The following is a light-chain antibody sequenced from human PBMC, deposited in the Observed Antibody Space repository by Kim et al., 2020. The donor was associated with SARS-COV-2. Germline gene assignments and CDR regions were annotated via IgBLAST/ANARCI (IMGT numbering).Light chain of an antibody. CDR3: QQYNDWPLIT. V-gene: IGKV3-15*01. Sequence: EIVLTQSPGTLSLSPGERVTLSCRADQSVSNNLAWYQQQPGQAPRLLIHGASTRAAGTPARFSGSGSGTEFTLSISSLQSEDSAVYYCQQYNDWPLITFGGGTKVDIK. J-gene: IGKJ4*01. CDR2: GAS. CDR1: QSVSNN.